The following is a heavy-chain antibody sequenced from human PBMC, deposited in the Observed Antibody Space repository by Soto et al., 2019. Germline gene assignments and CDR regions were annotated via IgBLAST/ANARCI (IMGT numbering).Heavy chain of an antibody. J-gene: IGHJ6*02. CDR2: INAGNGNT. CDR3: AREVVSYGSGSYRPYYGMDV. Sequence: QVQLVQSGAEVKKPGASVKVSCKASGYTFTSYAIHWVRQAPGQRLESMGWINAGNGNTKSSQKFQGRVTMTRDTSASTAYMELSSLRSEDTAVYYCAREVVSYGSGSYRPYYGMDVWGQGTTVTVSS. D-gene: IGHD3-10*01. V-gene: IGHV1-3*01. CDR1: GYTFTSYA.